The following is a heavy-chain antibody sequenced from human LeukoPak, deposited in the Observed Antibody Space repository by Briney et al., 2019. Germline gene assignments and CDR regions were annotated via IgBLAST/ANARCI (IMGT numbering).Heavy chain of an antibody. CDR3: ARFGSSYGSSRYYYYGKDV. CDR2: IYPGDSDT. V-gene: IGHV5-51*01. Sequence: GESLKISCNGSGYSFTSYWIGWVRQMPGKGLEWMVIIYPGDSDTRYSPSFQGQVTISADKSISTAYLQWSSLKASDTAMYYCARFGSSYGSSRYYYYGKDVWGKGTTVTVSS. D-gene: IGHD5-18*01. J-gene: IGHJ6*04. CDR1: GYSFTSYW.